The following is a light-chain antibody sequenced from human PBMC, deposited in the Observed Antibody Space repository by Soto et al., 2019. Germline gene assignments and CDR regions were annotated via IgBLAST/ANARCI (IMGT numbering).Light chain of an antibody. Sequence: DIQMTQSPSTVSASVGDRVTITCRASQRIDTWLAWYQQKPGTAPKLLIYRASALQSGVPSRFSGSGSGTEFTLTIDSLQPDDFATFYCQQYSTYPLTFGGGTRVDIK. CDR1: QRIDTW. CDR3: QQYSTYPLT. V-gene: IGKV1-5*03. J-gene: IGKJ4*01. CDR2: RAS.